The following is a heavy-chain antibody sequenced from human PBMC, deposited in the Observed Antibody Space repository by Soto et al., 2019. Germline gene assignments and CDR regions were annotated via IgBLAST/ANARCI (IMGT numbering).Heavy chain of an antibody. CDR3: VRDPAADGYYGMDV. CDR2: ISSTSSHI. D-gene: IGHD6-13*01. J-gene: IGHJ6*01. CDR1: EFSFSTYN. Sequence: GGSLRLSCVASEFSFSTYNMNWVRQAPGKGLEWVSFISSTSSHIHYADSVKGRFTISRDNAKNSLYLQMNSLRAEDTAVYYGVRDPAADGYYGMDVWGQGTTVNVSS. V-gene: IGHV3-21*01.